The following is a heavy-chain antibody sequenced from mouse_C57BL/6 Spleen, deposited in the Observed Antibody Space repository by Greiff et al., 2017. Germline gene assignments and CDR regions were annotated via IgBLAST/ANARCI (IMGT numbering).Heavy chain of an antibody. CDR2: IYPSDSET. V-gene: IGHV1-61*01. CDR3: ARSGYDYDRGNYFDY. Sequence: VQLQQSGAELVRPGSSVKLSCKASGYTFTSYWMDWVKQRPGQGLEWIGNIYPSDSETHYNQKFKDKATLTVDKSSSTAYMQLSSLTSEDSAVYYCARSGYDYDRGNYFDYWGQGTTLTVSS. CDR1: GYTFTSYW. J-gene: IGHJ2*01. D-gene: IGHD2-4*01.